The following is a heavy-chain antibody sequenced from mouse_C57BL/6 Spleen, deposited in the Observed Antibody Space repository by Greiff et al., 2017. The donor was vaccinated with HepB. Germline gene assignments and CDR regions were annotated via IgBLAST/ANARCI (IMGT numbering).Heavy chain of an antibody. CDR3: ASYGNYEDYAMDY. CDR1: GYTFTSYW. CDR2: IDPSDSET. V-gene: IGHV1-52*01. J-gene: IGHJ4*01. Sequence: QVQLQQPGAELVRPGSSVKLSCKASGYTFTSYWMHWVKQRPIQGLEWIGNIDPSDSETNYNQKFKDKATLTVDKSSSTAYMQLSSLTSEDSAVYYCASYGNYEDYAMDYWGQGTSVTVSS. D-gene: IGHD2-1*01.